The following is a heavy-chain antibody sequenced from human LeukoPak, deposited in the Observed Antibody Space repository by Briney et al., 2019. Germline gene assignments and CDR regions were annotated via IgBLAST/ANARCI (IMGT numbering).Heavy chain of an antibody. D-gene: IGHD5-24*01. CDR3: ASVVVMAIIRAFDY. J-gene: IGHJ4*02. Sequence: PGGSLRLSCAASGFTFSSYEMNWVRQAPGKGLEWVSYISSSGSTIYYADSVEGRFTISRDNAKNSLYLQMNSLRAEDTAVYYCASVVVMAIIRAFDYWGQGTLVTVSS. CDR1: GFTFSSYE. V-gene: IGHV3-48*03. CDR2: ISSSGSTI.